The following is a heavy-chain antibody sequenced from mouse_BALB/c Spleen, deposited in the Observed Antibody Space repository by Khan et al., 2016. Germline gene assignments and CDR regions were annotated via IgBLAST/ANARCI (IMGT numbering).Heavy chain of an antibody. CDR1: GFNIKDYY. CDR2: IDPENGNT. D-gene: IGHD2-3*01. Sequence: VRLQQSGAELVRPGALVKLSCKASGFNIKDYYMHWVKQRPEQGLEWIGWIDPENGNTIYDPKFQGKASITADTSSNTAYLQLSSLTSEDTAVYYCALDGPWFAYWGQGTLVTVSA. CDR3: ALDGPWFAY. V-gene: IGHV14-1*02. J-gene: IGHJ3*01.